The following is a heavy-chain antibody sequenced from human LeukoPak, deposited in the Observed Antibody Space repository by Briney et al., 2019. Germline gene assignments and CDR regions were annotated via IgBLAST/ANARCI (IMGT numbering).Heavy chain of an antibody. J-gene: IGHJ4*02. D-gene: IGHD1-14*01. CDR1: GGSISSYY. CDR2: IHYSGST. CDR3: ARGGSNVDY. V-gene: IGHV4-59*01. Sequence: SSETLSLTCTVSGGSISSYYWSWIRQPPGKGLEWIGYIHYSGSTKYNPSLKSRVTISVDTSKNQFSLKLSSVTAADTAVYYCARGGSNVDYWGQGTLVTVSS.